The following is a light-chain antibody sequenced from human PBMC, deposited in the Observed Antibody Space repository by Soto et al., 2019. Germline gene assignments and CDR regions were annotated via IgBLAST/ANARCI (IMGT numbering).Light chain of an antibody. CDR1: QSISTK. V-gene: IGKV3-15*01. CDR3: QQYNQWPGT. CDR2: GAS. Sequence: EIVLTQSPATLSVSPGERATLSCTASQSISTKLAWYQQKPGQAPRLLIYGASTRATGIPARFSGSGSGVAFTLTISGLQSEDFAVYHCQQYNQWPGTFGQGTKVDIK. J-gene: IGKJ1*01.